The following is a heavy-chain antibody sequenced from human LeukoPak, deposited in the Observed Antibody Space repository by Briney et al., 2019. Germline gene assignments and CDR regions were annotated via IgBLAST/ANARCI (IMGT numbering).Heavy chain of an antibody. Sequence: ASVKVSCKASGGTFSSYAISWVRQAPGQGLEWMGWINPNSGGTNYAQKFQGRVTMTRDTSISTAYMELSRLRSDDTAVYYCARGPPTTNYDILTGYPYYYYYGMDVWGQGTTVTVSS. CDR2: INPNSGGT. J-gene: IGHJ6*02. V-gene: IGHV1-2*02. CDR1: GGTFSSYA. D-gene: IGHD3-9*01. CDR3: ARGPPTTNYDILTGYPYYYYYGMDV.